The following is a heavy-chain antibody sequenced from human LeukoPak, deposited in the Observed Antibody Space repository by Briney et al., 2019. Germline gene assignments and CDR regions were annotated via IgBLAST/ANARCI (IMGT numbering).Heavy chain of an antibody. J-gene: IGHJ6*02. CDR2: IYTSGST. Sequence: SETLSLTCTVSGGSISSYYWSWIRQPDGKGLEWIGRIYTSGSTNYNPSLKSRVTMSVDTSKNQFSLKLSSVTAADTAVYYCARDGVVVPAATYYYYGMDVWGQGTTVTVSS. CDR1: GGSISSYY. V-gene: IGHV4-4*07. CDR3: ARDGVVVPAATYYYYGMDV. D-gene: IGHD2-2*01.